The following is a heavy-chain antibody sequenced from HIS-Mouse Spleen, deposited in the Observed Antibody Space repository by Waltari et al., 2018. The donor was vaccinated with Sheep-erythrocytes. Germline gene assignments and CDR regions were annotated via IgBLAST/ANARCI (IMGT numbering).Heavy chain of an antibody. V-gene: IGHV1-69*04. CDR1: GGPFSSSA. J-gene: IGHJ4*02. D-gene: IGHD1-26*01. Sequence: QVQLVQSGAEVKKPGSSVKVACKASGGPFSSSAISWVRQATGQWLEWMGRVIPILGIANYAQKFQGRVTITADKSTSTAYMELSSLRSEDTAVYYCAQTGATTPHFDYWGQGTLVTVSS. CDR3: AQTGATTPHFDY. CDR2: VIPILGIA.